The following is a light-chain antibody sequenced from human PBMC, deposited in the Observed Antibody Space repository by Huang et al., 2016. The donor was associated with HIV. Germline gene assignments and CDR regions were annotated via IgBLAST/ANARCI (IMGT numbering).Light chain of an antibody. Sequence: EIVMTQSPATLSLSPGERATLSCRASQSVNSKLAWYQQKRGQAPRLLIYGASTRATGVPGRVSGSGSGTEFTLTISRLQSEDCAVYYCQQYSKWPPNTFGQGTKLESK. CDR3: QQYSKWPPNT. CDR2: GAS. J-gene: IGKJ2*01. CDR1: QSVNSK. V-gene: IGKV3-15*01.